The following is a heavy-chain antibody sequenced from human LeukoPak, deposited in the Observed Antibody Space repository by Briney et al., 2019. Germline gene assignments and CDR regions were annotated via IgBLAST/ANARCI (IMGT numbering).Heavy chain of an antibody. CDR3: ARDVRRNNSSHIDC. J-gene: IGHJ4*02. V-gene: IGHV1-2*02. CDR2: INPNSGGT. D-gene: IGHD6-13*01. Sequence: ASAKVSCKASGYTFTGYFMHWVRQAPAQGPEWMGWINPNSGGTNYAQKFQGRGTMTRDTSINTTYMELSRLKSDNTAVYYCARDVRRNNSSHIDCWGQGALVTVSS. CDR1: GYTFTGYF.